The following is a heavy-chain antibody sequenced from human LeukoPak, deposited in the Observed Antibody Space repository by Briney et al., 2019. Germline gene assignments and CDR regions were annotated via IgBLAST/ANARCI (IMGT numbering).Heavy chain of an antibody. CDR1: GGSISSINYY. CDR2: IYYVGTT. CDR3: AAYYYGSGSSPGFFDP. J-gene: IGHJ5*02. V-gene: IGHV4-39*01. Sequence: SETLSLTCTVSGGSISSINYYWGWIRQAPGRGLECIGNIYYVGTTYYNPSLRSRVTISVDTSKGQFSLKLTSVTAADTAVYYCAAYYYGSGSSPGFFDPWGHGTLATVSS. D-gene: IGHD3-10*01.